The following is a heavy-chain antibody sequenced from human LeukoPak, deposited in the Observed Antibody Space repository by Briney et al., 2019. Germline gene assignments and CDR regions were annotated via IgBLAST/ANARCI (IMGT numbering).Heavy chain of an antibody. V-gene: IGHV3-30*02. CDR3: AKDSSAMGLYYFDY. CDR2: IRYDGSNK. Sequence: PGGSLRLSCAASGFTFSSYGMHWVRQAPGKGLEGVAFIRYDGSNKYYADSVKGRFTISRDNSKNTLYLQMNSLRAEDTALYYCAKDSSAMGLYYFDYWGQGPLVSVSS. CDR1: GFTFSSYG. J-gene: IGHJ4*02. D-gene: IGHD5-18*01.